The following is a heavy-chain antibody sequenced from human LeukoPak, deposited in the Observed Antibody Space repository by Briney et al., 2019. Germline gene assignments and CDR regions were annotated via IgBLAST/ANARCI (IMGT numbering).Heavy chain of an antibody. D-gene: IGHD3-10*01. Sequence: GGSLRLSCAACGSTVSVNEVSWVRQAPGKGLEWVANINQDGTEKYYVDSVKGRFTISRDYAKNSLYLQMNSLRVEDTAVYYCAKVAKYYYGPETYYFFEQWGQGTPVTASS. CDR3: AKVAKYYYGPETYYFFEQ. CDR1: GSTVSVNE. J-gene: IGHJ4*02. V-gene: IGHV3-7*01. CDR2: INQDGTEK.